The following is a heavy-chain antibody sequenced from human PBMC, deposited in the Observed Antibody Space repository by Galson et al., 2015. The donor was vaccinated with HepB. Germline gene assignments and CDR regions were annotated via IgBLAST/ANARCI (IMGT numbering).Heavy chain of an antibody. Sequence: SETLSLTCAVSGGSISSNNWWSWVRQSPGKGLECIGEIYHGGSTRHNPSLKSRVTISVDKSKNQFSLKLSSVTAADTAVYYCARFREGGGWLDYWGQGILVTVSS. D-gene: IGHD6-19*01. J-gene: IGHJ4*02. CDR1: GGSISSNNW. V-gene: IGHV4-4*02. CDR3: ARFREGGGWLDY. CDR2: IYHGGST.